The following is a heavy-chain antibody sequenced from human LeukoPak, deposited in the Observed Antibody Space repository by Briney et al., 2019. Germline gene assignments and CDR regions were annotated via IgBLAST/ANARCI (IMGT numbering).Heavy chain of an antibody. CDR2: ISPYNANT. V-gene: IGHV1-18*01. J-gene: IGHJ6*03. D-gene: IGHD3-10*01. Sequence: ASVKVSCKASGGTFSSYGISWVRQAPGQGLEWMGWISPYNANTNYAQRLQGRVTMTTDTSTSTAYMELRSLRSDDTAVYYCARDAYFGSGSYYYYMDVWGKGTTVTVSS. CDR3: ARDAYFGSGSYYYYMDV. CDR1: GGTFSSYG.